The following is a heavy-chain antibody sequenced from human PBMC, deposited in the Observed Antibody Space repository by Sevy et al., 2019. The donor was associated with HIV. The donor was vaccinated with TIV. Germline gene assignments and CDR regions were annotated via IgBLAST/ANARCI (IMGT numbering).Heavy chain of an antibody. CDR1: GFTFSSYA. CDR2: ISGSGVST. Sequence: GGSLRLSCAASGFTFSSYAMSWVRQAPGKGLEWVSAISGSGVSTYYADSVKGRFTISRDNSKNTLYLQMNSLGAEDTAVYYCANSMVRGVKDDYWGQGTLVTVSS. V-gene: IGHV3-23*01. D-gene: IGHD3-10*01. J-gene: IGHJ4*02. CDR3: ANSMVRGVKDDY.